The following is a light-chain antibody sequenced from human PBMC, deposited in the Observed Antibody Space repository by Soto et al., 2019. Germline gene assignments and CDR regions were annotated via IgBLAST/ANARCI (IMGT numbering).Light chain of an antibody. Sequence: EVVFTQSPTTLSLSPGERATLSCRASQSVGTFLGWYQQKPGQVPRLLIYDTSKRATGIPARFSGSGSGTDFFLTISSLAPEDFAVYYCQHRSNWPPGFGQGTRLEIK. CDR2: DTS. J-gene: IGKJ5*01. V-gene: IGKV3-11*01. CDR3: QHRSNWPPG. CDR1: QSVGTF.